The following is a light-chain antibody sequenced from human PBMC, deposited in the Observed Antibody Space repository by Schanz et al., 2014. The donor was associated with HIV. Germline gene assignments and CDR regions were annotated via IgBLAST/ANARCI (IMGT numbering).Light chain of an antibody. J-gene: IGLJ1*01. Sequence: QSALTQPASVSGSPGQSITISCTGTSSDVGSYNLVSWYQYHPGKAPKLMIYEADKRPSGVSPRFSGSRSGNTASLTISGLQADDEADYYCCSYSRVGTPHYVFGTGTKLTVL. CDR1: SSDVGSYNL. CDR3: CSYSRVGTPHYV. V-gene: IGLV2-14*02. CDR2: EAD.